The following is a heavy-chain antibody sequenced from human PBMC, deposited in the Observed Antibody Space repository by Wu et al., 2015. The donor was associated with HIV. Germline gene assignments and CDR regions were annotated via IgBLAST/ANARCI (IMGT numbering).Heavy chain of an antibody. CDR2: ISANNGDT. CDR3: ARSYCSGDCYADY. CDR1: SYTFTSYG. Sequence: QVQLVQSGAEVKKPGASVKVSCKASSYTFTSYGISWVRQAPGQGLEWMGWISANNGDTNYALKFQGRVTMTRDTSTGTVYLELSTLRSEDSALYYCARSYCSGDCYADYWGQGTLVTVSS. D-gene: IGHD2-21*02. J-gene: IGHJ4*02. V-gene: IGHV1-18*01.